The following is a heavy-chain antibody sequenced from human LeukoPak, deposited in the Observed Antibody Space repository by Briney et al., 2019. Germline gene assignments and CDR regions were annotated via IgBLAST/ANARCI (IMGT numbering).Heavy chain of an antibody. CDR1: GFTYSNAW. CDR2: IKSKTDGGTT. CDR3: TTDLGIVVVPPH. Sequence: PGGSLRLSCAASGFTYSNAWMNWVRQAPGKGLEWVGRIKSKTDGGTTDYAAPVKGRFTISRDDSKNTLYLQMNSLKTEDTAVYYCTTDLGIVVVPPHWGQGTLVTVSS. J-gene: IGHJ4*02. D-gene: IGHD2-2*01. V-gene: IGHV3-15*07.